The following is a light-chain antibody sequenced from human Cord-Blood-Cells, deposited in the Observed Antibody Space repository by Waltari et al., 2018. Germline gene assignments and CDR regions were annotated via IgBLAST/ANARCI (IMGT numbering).Light chain of an antibody. Sequence: QSALTQPASVSGSPGQSITISCTGTSSDVGRYNLVSWYQQHPGKAPKLMIYEVSKRPSGVSNRFSGSKSGNTAYLTIAGLQAEDEADYYCCSYAGSSTLVFGGGTKLTVL. CDR1: SSDVGRYNL. CDR3: CSYAGSSTLV. CDR2: EVS. V-gene: IGLV2-23*02. J-gene: IGLJ3*02.